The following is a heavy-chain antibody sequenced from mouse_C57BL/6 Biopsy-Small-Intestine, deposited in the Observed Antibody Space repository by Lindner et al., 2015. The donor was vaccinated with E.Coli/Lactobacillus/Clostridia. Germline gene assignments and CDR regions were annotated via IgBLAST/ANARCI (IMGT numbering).Heavy chain of an antibody. CDR2: FHPYNDDT. Sequence: VQLQESGAELVKPGVSVKMSCKASGYTFTTYPIEWMKQNHGKSLEWIGSFHPYNDDTKYNEKFKGKATLTVEKSSSTVYLELSRLTSDDSAVYYCARSSNYDHAMDYWGQGTSVTVSS. J-gene: IGHJ4*01. D-gene: IGHD2-5*01. V-gene: IGHV1-47*01. CDR3: ARSSNYDHAMDY. CDR1: GYTFTTYP.